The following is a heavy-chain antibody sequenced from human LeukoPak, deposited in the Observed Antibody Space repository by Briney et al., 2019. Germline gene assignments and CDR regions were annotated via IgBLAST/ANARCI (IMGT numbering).Heavy chain of an antibody. CDR3: TRNPRGPRSSWSRQFDY. V-gene: IGHV3-49*04. CDR1: GFTFGDYA. CDR2: IRSKAYGGTT. Sequence: PGRSLRLSCTASGFTFGDYAMSWVRQAPGKGLEWVGFIRSKAYGGTTEYAASVKGRFTISRDDSKSIAYLQMNSLKTEDTAVYYCTRNPRGPRSSWSRQFDYWGQGTLVTVSS. J-gene: IGHJ4*02. D-gene: IGHD6-13*01.